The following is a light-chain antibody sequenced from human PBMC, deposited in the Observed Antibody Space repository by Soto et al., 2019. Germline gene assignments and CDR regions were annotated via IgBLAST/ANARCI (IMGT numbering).Light chain of an antibody. J-gene: IGLJ1*01. CDR2: EVS. CDR1: SSDVGGYNY. CDR3: SSYAGSNNFV. V-gene: IGLV2-8*01. Sequence: QSALTQPPSASGSPGQSVTISCTGTSSDVGGYNYVSWYQQYSGTAPKLMIYEVSKRPSGVPDRFSSSKSGNTASLTVTGLQAEDEADYYCSSYAGSNNFVFGTGTKLTVL.